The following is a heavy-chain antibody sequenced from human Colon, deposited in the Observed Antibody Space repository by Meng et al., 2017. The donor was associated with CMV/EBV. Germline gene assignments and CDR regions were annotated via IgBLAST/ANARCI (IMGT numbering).Heavy chain of an antibody. CDR3: ARGLTRQNNWFDP. CDR1: GGTSSSYA. J-gene: IGHJ5*02. Sequence: ASVKVSCKASGGTSSSYAIHWVRQATGQGLEWMGWMNPNSGNTGYAQKFQGRVTITRNTSISTAYMELSSLRSEDTAVYYCARGLTRQNNWFDPWGQGTLVTVSS. V-gene: IGHV1-8*01. CDR2: MNPNSGNT.